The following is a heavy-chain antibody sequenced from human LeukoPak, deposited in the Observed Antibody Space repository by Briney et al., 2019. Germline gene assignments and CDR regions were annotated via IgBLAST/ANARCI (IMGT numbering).Heavy chain of an antibody. CDR1: GGSISSYY. Sequence: PSETLSLTCTVSGGSISSYYWSWIRQPPGKGLEWIGYIYYSGSTNYNPSLKSRVTISVDTSKNQFSLKLSPVTAADTAVYYCARGSGDSVVPAAMGGYYYYGMDVWGQGTTVTVSS. CDR2: IYYSGST. V-gene: IGHV4-59*01. D-gene: IGHD2-2*01. CDR3: ARGSGDSVVPAAMGGYYYYGMDV. J-gene: IGHJ6*02.